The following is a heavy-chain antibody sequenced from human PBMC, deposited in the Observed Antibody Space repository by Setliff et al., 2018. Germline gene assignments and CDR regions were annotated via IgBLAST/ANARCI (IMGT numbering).Heavy chain of an antibody. J-gene: IGHJ4*02. CDR2: IYNSGRT. V-gene: IGHV4-30-4*08. CDR1: GVSTSSGDYY. CDR3: ARANGDFVSHSFDY. D-gene: IGHD4-17*01. Sequence: SETLSPTCTVPGVSTSSGDYYWSWIRQPPGKGLEWIGYIYNSGRTYHNPSLKSRVSISLDTSNSRFSLKVNSVTATGAAVYYCARANGDFVSHSFDYWGQGTLVTVSS.